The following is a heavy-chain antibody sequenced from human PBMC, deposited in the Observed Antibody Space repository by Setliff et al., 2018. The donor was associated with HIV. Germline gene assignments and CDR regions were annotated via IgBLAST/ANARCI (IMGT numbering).Heavy chain of an antibody. CDR3: ATGHYGSDSYYSIDH. V-gene: IGHV4-39*02. D-gene: IGHD3-10*01. J-gene: IGHJ4*02. CDR2: LYYGGST. CDR1: GDSISTSNSY. Sequence: SETLSLTCTVSGDSISTSNSYWGWVRQPPGKGLEWIGSLYYGGSTYYNPSLESRVTISVDTSKNHFSLKLSSLTSEDTALYYCATGHYGSDSYYSIDHWGQGTLVTVSS.